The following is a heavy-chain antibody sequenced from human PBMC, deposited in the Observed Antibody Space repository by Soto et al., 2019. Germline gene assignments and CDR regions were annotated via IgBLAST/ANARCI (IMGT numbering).Heavy chain of an antibody. V-gene: IGHV2-5*02. J-gene: IGHJ4*02. Sequence: QIPLKESGPTLVKPTQTLTLTCTFSGFSLSTSGVGVGWIRQPPGKALEWLALIYWDDDKRYSPSLKSRLTITKDTSKNQVVLTMTNMDPVDTATYYCAHSLKADYGDYAPFDYWGQGTLVTVSS. CDR1: GFSLSTSGVG. CDR3: AHSLKADYGDYAPFDY. CDR2: IYWDDDK. D-gene: IGHD4-17*01.